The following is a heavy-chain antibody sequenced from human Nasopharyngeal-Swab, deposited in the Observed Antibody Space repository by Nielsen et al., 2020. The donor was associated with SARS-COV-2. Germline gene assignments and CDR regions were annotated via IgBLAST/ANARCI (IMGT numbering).Heavy chain of an antibody. Sequence: ASVKVSCKVSGYTLTELSMHWVRQAPGKGLEWMGGFDPEDGETIYAQKFQGRVTMTEDTSTDTAYMELSSLRSEDTAVYYCATAPPYSSSLGWFDPLGQGTLVTVSS. J-gene: IGHJ5*02. CDR3: ATAPPYSSSLGWFDP. V-gene: IGHV1-24*01. CDR2: FDPEDGET. D-gene: IGHD6-13*01. CDR1: GYTLTELS.